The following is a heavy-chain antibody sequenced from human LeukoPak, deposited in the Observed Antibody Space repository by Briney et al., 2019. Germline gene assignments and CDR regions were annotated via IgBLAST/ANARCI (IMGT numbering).Heavy chain of an antibody. CDR1: GGSISSSY. D-gene: IGHD1-26*01. CDR3: ARHDGGLVGAVDY. V-gene: IGHV4-59*08. CDR2: MYYTGST. Sequence: SETLSLTCTFSGGSISSSYWSWIRQPPGKGLEWIGYMYYTGSTNYNPSLKSRVTISVDTSKNQFSLKLSSVTAADTAVYYCARHDGGLVGAVDYWGQGTLVTVSS. J-gene: IGHJ4*02.